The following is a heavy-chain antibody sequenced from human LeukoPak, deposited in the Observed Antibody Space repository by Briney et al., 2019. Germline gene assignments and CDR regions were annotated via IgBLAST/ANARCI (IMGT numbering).Heavy chain of an antibody. J-gene: IGHJ4*02. V-gene: IGHV3-11*03. CDR3: ARRPLAYSSGWEFDY. D-gene: IGHD6-19*01. Sequence: PGGCLTLSRPATAFPATIYYMSCIRQAPGEGLGCVSYMSSSSSYTNYAAAVKGRFTSSRDTAKTSLCLQMTSLRAEGTAVYDCARRPLAYSSGWEFDYWGQGTLVTVSS. CDR2: MSSSSSYT. CDR1: AFPATIYY.